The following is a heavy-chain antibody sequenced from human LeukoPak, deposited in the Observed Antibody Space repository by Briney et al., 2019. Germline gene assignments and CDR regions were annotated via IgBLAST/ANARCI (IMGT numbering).Heavy chain of an antibody. Sequence: PSETLSLTCAVSGYSISSGYYWGWIRQPPGKGLEWIGSICHSGSTYYNPSLKSRVTISVDTSKNQFSLKLSSVTAADTAVHYCARHGGFLEWLLSTVDYWGQGTLVTVSS. CDR3: ARHGGFLEWLLSTVDY. CDR1: GYSISSGYY. V-gene: IGHV4-38-2*01. D-gene: IGHD3-3*01. CDR2: ICHSGST. J-gene: IGHJ4*02.